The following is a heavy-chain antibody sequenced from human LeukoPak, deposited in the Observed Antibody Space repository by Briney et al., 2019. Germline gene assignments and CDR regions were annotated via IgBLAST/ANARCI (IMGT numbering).Heavy chain of an antibody. V-gene: IGHV1-2*02. D-gene: IGHD2-2*01. CDR3: ARNDGVPALSFDY. CDR2: INPNSGGT. J-gene: IGHJ4*02. CDR1: GYTFTGYC. Sequence: ASVKVSCKASGYTFTGYCMHWVRQAPGQGLEWMGWINPNSGGTNYAQKFQGRVTMTRDTSISTAYMELSRLRSDVTAVYYCARNDGVPALSFDYWGQGTLVTVSS.